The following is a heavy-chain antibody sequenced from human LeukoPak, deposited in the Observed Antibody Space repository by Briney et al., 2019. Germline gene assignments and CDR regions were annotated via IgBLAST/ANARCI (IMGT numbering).Heavy chain of an antibody. Sequence: GGSLRLSCAASGFTFSNYAMSWVRQAPGKGLEWVSGISNSGVRTYYADSVKGRFTISRDNYKNTLYLQMNSLRVEDAAVYYCAKAPPDKWEYYYGMDVWGKGTTVTVSS. CDR1: GFTFSNYA. CDR3: AKAPPDKWEYYYGMDV. J-gene: IGHJ6*04. D-gene: IGHD1-26*01. CDR2: ISNSGVRT. V-gene: IGHV3-23*01.